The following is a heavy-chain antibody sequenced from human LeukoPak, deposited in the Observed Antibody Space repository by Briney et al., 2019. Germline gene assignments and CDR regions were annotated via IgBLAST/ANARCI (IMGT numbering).Heavy chain of an antibody. CDR1: GDTFTDTY. CDR2: IYHDGSDT. CDR3: ARYLHGYSLDY. J-gene: IGHJ4*02. V-gene: IGHV5-51*04. Sequence: ESLETPCKGSGDTFTDTYIAWVRPVAGKGLEWMGIIYHDGSDTRYSPSFEGQVTISGDHPIRTAYLQWTSLKTSDTAMYYCARYLHGYSLDYWGQGGLVTVSS. D-gene: IGHD1-1*01.